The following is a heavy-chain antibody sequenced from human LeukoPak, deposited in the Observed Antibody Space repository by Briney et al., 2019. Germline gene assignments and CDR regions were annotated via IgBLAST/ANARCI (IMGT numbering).Heavy chain of an antibody. V-gene: IGHV4-39*07. CDR1: GGSISSGDYY. CDR3: ATRRRYYDFWSAPDAFDI. J-gene: IGHJ3*02. Sequence: SETLSLTCTVSGGSISSGDYYWSWIRQPPGEGLEWIGEINHSGSTNYNPSLKSRVTISVDTSKNQFSLKLSSVTAADTAVYYCATRRRYYDFWSAPDAFDIWGQGTMVTVSS. D-gene: IGHD3-3*01. CDR2: INHSGST.